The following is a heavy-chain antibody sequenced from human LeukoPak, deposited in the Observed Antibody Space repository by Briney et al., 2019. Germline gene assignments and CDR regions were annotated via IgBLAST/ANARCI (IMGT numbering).Heavy chain of an antibody. D-gene: IGHD6-6*01. CDR3: ARDRPYFLY. CDR1: GFTFSNAW. J-gene: IGHJ4*02. Sequence: GGSLRLSCAASGFTFSNAWMSWVRQAPGKGLEWVGRIKSKTEGGATDYAAPVKGRFTISRDDSKNTLYLQMNSLKTEDTAVYYCARDRPYFLYWGQGTLVTVSS. V-gene: IGHV3-15*01. CDR2: IKSKTEGGAT.